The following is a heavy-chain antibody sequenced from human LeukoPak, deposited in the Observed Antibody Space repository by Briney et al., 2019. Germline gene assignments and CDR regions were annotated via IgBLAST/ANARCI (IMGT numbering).Heavy chain of an antibody. D-gene: IGHD3-22*01. CDR2: MNPKSGNK. J-gene: IGHJ4*02. V-gene: IGHV1-8*03. CDR3: ARDGGRHRYSSGYYYLY. Sequence: ASVKVSCKGSGYTFTSYDMNGVGQARGQGGEGMGGMNPKSGNKGYAQKFQGRDTNTTDESTSTAYLALSSLRSEDTAVYYCARDGGRHRYSSGYYYLYWGQGTLVTVSS. CDR1: GYTFTSYD.